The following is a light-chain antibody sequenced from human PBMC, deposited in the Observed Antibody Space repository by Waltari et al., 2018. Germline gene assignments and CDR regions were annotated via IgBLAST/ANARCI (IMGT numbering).Light chain of an antibody. J-gene: IGKJ2*01. Sequence: DIVMTQSPDSLAVSLGERATINCKSSQSVLHTANNRKDLAWDRQKPGQPPKLLIYWASSRASGVPDRFSGSGSGADFTLTIGSLQPEDVAVYFCQQYYSTPYTFGQGTKLEIK. CDR3: QQYYSTPYT. V-gene: IGKV4-1*01. CDR2: WAS. CDR1: QSVLHTANNRKD.